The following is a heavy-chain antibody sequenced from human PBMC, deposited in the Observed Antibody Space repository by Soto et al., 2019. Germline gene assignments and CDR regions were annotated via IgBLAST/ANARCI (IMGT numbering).Heavy chain of an antibody. Sequence: VQLLESGGGLVQPGGSLRLSCAASGFTFSSYAMSWVRQAPGKGLEWVSAISGSGGSTYYADSVKGRFTVSRDNSKNTLYLQMNSLRAEDTAVYYCAKDGVRDDYYFDYWGQGTLVTVSS. J-gene: IGHJ4*02. V-gene: IGHV3-23*01. CDR3: AKDGVRDDYYFDY. CDR1: GFTFSSYA. CDR2: ISGSGGST. D-gene: IGHD3-16*01.